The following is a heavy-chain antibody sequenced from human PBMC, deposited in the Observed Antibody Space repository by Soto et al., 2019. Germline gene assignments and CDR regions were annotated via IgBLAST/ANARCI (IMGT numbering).Heavy chain of an antibody. CDR3: ARDRPYSSSFYYYYYGMDV. D-gene: IGHD6-6*01. J-gene: IGHJ6*02. V-gene: IGHV1-18*01. Sequence: GASVKVSCKASGYTFTIHDIHWVRQAPGQGLEWMAGLNPHSGKTAYAQKLQGRVTMTTDTSTSTAYMELRSLRSDDTAVYYCARDRPYSSSFYYYYYGMDVWGQGTTVTVSS. CDR1: GYTFTIHD. CDR2: LNPHSGKT.